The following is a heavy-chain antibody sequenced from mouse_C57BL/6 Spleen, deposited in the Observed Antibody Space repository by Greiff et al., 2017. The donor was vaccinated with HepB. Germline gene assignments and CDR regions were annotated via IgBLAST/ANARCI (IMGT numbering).Heavy chain of an antibody. CDR2: IDPSDSET. J-gene: IGHJ1*03. Sequence: QVQLQQPGAELVRPGSSVKLSCKASGYTFTSYWMHWVKQRPIQGLEWIGNIDPSDSETHYNQKFKDKATLTVDKSSSTAYMQLSSLTSEDSAVYYCARRTVVGGYFDVWGTGTTVTVSS. V-gene: IGHV1-52*01. CDR3: ARRTVVGGYFDV. CDR1: GYTFTSYW. D-gene: IGHD1-1*01.